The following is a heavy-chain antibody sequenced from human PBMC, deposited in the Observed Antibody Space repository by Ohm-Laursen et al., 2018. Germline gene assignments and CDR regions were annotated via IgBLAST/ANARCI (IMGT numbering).Heavy chain of an antibody. CDR2: INAYSGGT. J-gene: IGHJ4*02. CDR3: ARRYTSSWYNTDY. CDR1: GYTFTEYY. V-gene: IGHV1-2*02. D-gene: IGHD6-13*01. Sequence: SVKVSCKASGYTFTEYYMHWVRQAPGQGLEWMGWINAYSGGTNYAQKFQGRVTMTRDTSISTAYMELTRLRLDDTVVYYCARRYTSSWYNTDYWGQGTLVTVSS.